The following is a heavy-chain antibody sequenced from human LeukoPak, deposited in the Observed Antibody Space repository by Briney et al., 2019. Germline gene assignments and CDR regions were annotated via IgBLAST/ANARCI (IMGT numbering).Heavy chain of an antibody. V-gene: IGHV1-2*02. CDR2: INPNSGGT. CDR1: GYTFTGYY. J-gene: IGHJ5*02. Sequence: ASVKVSCKASGYTFTGYYMHWVRQAPGQGLEWMGWINPNSGGTNYAQKFQGRVTMTRGTSISTAYMELSRLRSEDTAVYYCARMTVSGRDNWFDPSGQGTLVTVSS. D-gene: IGHD6-19*01. CDR3: ARMTVSGRDNWFDP.